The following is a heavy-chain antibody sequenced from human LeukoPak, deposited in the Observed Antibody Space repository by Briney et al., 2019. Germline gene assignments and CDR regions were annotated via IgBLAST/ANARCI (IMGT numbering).Heavy chain of an antibody. Sequence: GGSLRLSCAASGFTFNSHSMNWVRQAPGKGLEWVSYISSSSTIYYADSVKGRFTVSRDNAKNSLYLQMNSLRAEDTAVYYCARGAYYYEDWGQGTLVTVSS. D-gene: IGHD3-22*01. CDR2: ISSSSTI. V-gene: IGHV3-48*01. CDR3: ARGAYYYED. J-gene: IGHJ4*02. CDR1: GFTFNSHS.